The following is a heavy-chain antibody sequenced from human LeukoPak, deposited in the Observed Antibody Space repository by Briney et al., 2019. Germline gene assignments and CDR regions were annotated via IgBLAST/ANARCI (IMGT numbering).Heavy chain of an antibody. D-gene: IGHD3-10*01. Sequence: GGSLRLSCAASGFTFSSYGMHWVRQAPGKGLEWVAFIRNDGSNKYYADSVKGRFTISRDNSKSTLYLQMNSLRAEDTAVYYCAKDAGSNYYGSGSYELPAYYFDYWGQGTLVTVSS. CDR2: IRNDGSNK. CDR1: GFTFSSYG. V-gene: IGHV3-30*02. CDR3: AKDAGSNYYGSGSYELPAYYFDY. J-gene: IGHJ4*02.